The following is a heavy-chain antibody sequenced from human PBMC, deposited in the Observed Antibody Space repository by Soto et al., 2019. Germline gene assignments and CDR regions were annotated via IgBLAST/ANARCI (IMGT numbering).Heavy chain of an antibody. CDR1: GFTFSSYA. CDR2: ISGSGVST. J-gene: IGHJ4*02. D-gene: IGHD2-15*01. V-gene: IGHV3-23*01. Sequence: EVQLLDSGGGLVQPGGSLRLSCAASGFTFSSYAMNWVRQAPGKGLEWVSVISGSGVSTFYADSVKGRFTISRDNSKNTLYLQMNSLRAEDTGRYYCAKWSGGCSFDYWGQVTLVTVSS. CDR3: AKWSGGCSFDY.